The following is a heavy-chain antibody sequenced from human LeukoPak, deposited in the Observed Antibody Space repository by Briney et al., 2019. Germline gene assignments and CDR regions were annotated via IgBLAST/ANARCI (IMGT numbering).Heavy chain of an antibody. Sequence: ASVKVSCKAFGYTFSSYDINWVRQATGQGLEWMGWMNPNSGNTGYAQKFQGRVTMTRNTSISTAYMELSSLRSEDTAVYYCARGRDYDFWSGYSFGGYYYYGMDVWGQGTTVTVSS. CDR3: ARGRDYDFWSGYSFGGYYYYGMDV. J-gene: IGHJ6*02. D-gene: IGHD3-3*01. CDR2: MNPNSGNT. V-gene: IGHV1-8*02. CDR1: GYTFSSYD.